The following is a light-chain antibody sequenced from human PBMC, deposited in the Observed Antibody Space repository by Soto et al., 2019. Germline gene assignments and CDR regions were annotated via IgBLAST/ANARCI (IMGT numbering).Light chain of an antibody. CDR1: SSDIGAYNR. CDR2: DVN. V-gene: IGLV2-18*02. CDR3: NSFTTSDTHV. Sequence: QSALTQPPSLSGSPGQSVTISCTGTSSDIGAYNRVSWYQQSPGAAPKLMICDVNNRPSGVPERFSGSKSGNTASLTIFGLQAEDEADYYCNSFTTSDTHVFGTGTKVTVL. J-gene: IGLJ1*01.